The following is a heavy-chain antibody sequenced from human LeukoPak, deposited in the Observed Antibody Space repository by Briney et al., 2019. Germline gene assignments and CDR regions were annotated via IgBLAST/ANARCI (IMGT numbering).Heavy chain of an antibody. V-gene: IGHV1-8*01. Sequence: WASVKVSCKASGYTFTSYDINWVRQATGQGLEWMGWMNPNSGNTGYAQKFQGRVIMTRNTSISTAYMELSSLRSEDTAVYYCAINDNSRRYFQYWGQGTLVTVSS. J-gene: IGHJ1*01. CDR3: AINDNSRRYFQY. CDR1: GYTFTSYD. D-gene: IGHD1-26*01. CDR2: MNPNSGNT.